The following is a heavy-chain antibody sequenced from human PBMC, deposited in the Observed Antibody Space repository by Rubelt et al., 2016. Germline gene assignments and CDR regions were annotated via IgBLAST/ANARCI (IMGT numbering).Heavy chain of an antibody. CDR3: ARDYFGTPGNWFNP. CDR2: AFSNGNT. CDR1: GASMSDFR. D-gene: IGHD1-7*01. J-gene: IGHJ5*02. V-gene: IGHV4-4*07. Sequence: QVQLQESGPGLVKPSETLSLTCTVFGASMSDFRVSWIRQLAAKGLEWIGRAFSNGNTMYNPSLESRVTVSVDTSKKQFSLTLTSVTAADTAIYYCARDYFGTPGNWFNPWGQGVLVTVSS.